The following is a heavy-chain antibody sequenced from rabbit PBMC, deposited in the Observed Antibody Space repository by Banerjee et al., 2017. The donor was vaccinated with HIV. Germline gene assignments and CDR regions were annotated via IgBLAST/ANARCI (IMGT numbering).Heavy chain of an antibody. CDR3: ARDLVAVIGWNFGL. Sequence: QQLVESGGGLVKPGASLTLTCKASGFSFSSGYYMSWVRQAPGKGLEWIGCIGTGSGNTYYASWAKGRFTISKTSSTTVTLQMTSLTAADTAIYFCARDLVAVIGWNFGLWGQGTLVTVS. V-gene: IGHV1S40*01. J-gene: IGHJ3*01. D-gene: IGHD5-1*01. CDR1: GFSFSSGYY. CDR2: IGTGSGNT.